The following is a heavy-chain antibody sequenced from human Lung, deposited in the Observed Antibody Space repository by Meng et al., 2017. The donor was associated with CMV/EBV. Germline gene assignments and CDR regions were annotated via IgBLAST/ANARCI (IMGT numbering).Heavy chain of an antibody. D-gene: IGHD2-2*01. Sequence: WSCIRQPPGKGLEWIGEINHSGSTNSNPSLKSRVTISVDTSKNQFSLKLSSVTAADTAVYYCARGRSSTRYCSSTSCYSRGWIWFDPWGQGTLVTVSS. J-gene: IGHJ5*02. CDR3: ARGRSSTRYCSSTSCYSRGWIWFDP. CDR2: INHSGST. V-gene: IGHV4-34*01.